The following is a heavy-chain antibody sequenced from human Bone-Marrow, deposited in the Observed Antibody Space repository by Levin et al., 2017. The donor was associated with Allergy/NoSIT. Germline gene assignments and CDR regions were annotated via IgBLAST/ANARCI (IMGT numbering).Heavy chain of an antibody. Sequence: GESLKISCAASGFTFSSYGIHWVRQAPGKGLEWVALISFDGTNKYYADSVKGRFTISRDNSKNTLSLQMNSLRAEDTAVYYCARDLVAWSYCDGDCYPKYWGQGTLVTVSS. CDR3: ARDLVAWSYCDGDCYPKY. CDR1: GFTFSSYG. J-gene: IGHJ4*02. V-gene: IGHV3-33*08. D-gene: IGHD2-21*02. CDR2: ISFDGTNK.